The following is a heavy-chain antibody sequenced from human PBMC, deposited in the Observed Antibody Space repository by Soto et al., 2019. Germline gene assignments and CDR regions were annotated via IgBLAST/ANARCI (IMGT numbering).Heavy chain of an antibody. Sequence: SETLSLTCTVSGGSIGSGDYYWSWIRQPPGKGLEWIGYIYYSGSTYYNPSLKSRVTISVDTSKNQFSLKLSSVTAADTAVYYCAWGGGNSGDYYYGMDVWGQGTTVTVSS. D-gene: IGHD2-21*02. CDR1: GGSIGSGDYY. CDR2: IYYSGST. V-gene: IGHV4-30-4*01. J-gene: IGHJ6*02. CDR3: AWGGGNSGDYYYGMDV.